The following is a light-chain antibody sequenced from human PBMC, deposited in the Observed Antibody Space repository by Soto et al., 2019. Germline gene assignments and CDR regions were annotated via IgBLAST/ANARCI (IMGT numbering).Light chain of an antibody. V-gene: IGLV2-14*02. Sequence: QSVLTQPASVSGSPGQSITISCTGTSSDFVTYNLVSWYQHHPGKVPKLIIYERTKRPSGISDRFSGSKSGNTASLTISGLQAEDEATYYSCSFTSSNTHVFGTGTKVTVL. CDR1: SSDFVTYNL. CDR3: CSFTSSNTHV. J-gene: IGLJ1*01. CDR2: ERT.